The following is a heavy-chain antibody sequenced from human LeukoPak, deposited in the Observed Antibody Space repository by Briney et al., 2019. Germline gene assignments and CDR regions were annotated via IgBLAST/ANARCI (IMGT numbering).Heavy chain of an antibody. CDR2: IDHSGRT. CDR3: VRRRDYSDILTGYSWTPTNFDY. D-gene: IGHD3-9*01. J-gene: IGHJ4*02. V-gene: IGHV4-34*01. Sequence: SEALSLTCAVYGGSFSDSYWSWIRQPPGKGLEWIGEIDHSGRTNYNPSLRSRVTVSVDTPKNQFSLKLNSVTAADTAMYYCVRRRDYSDILTGYSWTPTNFDYWGQGTLVTVSS. CDR1: GGSFSDSY.